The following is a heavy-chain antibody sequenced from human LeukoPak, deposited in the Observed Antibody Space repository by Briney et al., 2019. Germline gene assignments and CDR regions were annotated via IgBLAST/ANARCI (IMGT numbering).Heavy chain of an antibody. CDR3: AKEGTFTAMVIFDY. CDR2: INPNSGGT. CDR1: GYTFTGYY. J-gene: IGHJ4*02. D-gene: IGHD5-18*01. V-gene: IGHV1-2*04. Sequence: ASVKVSCKASGYTFTGYYMHWARQAPGQGLEWMGWINPNSGGTSYAQKFQGWVTMTRDTSISTAYMELSRLRAEDTALYYCAKEGTFTAMVIFDYWGQGTLVTVSS.